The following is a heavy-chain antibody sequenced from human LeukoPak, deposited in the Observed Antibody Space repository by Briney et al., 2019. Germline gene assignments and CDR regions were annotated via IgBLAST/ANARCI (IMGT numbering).Heavy chain of an antibody. J-gene: IGHJ6*03. V-gene: IGHV4-4*07. D-gene: IGHD2-2*01. CDR3: AGTHCSSTNCYYYYYYYMDV. Sequence: SETLSLTCTVSGGSISSYYWSWIRQPAGKGLECIGRIYTSGTTSYNPSLKSRVTMSVDTSKNQFSLKLSSVTAADTAVYYCAGTHCSSTNCYYYYYYYMDVWGKGTTVTVSS. CDR1: GGSISSYY. CDR2: IYTSGTT.